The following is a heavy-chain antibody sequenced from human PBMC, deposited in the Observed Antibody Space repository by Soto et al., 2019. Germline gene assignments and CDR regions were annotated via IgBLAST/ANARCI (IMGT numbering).Heavy chain of an antibody. Sequence: SETLSLTCTVSGGSISSSSYYWGWIPQPPGKGLEWIGNIYYTGTTYYNPSLKSRATISVDTSRNQFSLNLTSVTAADTAVYYCARLGDYYQAFDYWGQGALVTVSS. CDR3: ARLGDYYQAFDY. J-gene: IGHJ4*02. D-gene: IGHD3-22*01. CDR2: IYYTGTT. V-gene: IGHV4-39*07. CDR1: GGSISSSSYY.